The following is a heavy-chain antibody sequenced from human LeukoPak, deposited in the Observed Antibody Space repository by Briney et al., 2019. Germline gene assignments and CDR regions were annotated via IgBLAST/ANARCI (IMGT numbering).Heavy chain of an antibody. V-gene: IGHV1-2*02. J-gene: IGHJ6*02. CDR1: GCTFTGYY. CDR3: ARASSWYYYGMDV. CDR2: INPNSGGT. Sequence: ASVKVSCKASGCTFTGYYMHWVRQAPGQGLEWMGWINPNSGGTNYAQKFQGRVTMTRDTSISTAYMELSRLRSDDTAVYYCARASSWYYYGMDVWGQGTTVTVSS. D-gene: IGHD6-13*01.